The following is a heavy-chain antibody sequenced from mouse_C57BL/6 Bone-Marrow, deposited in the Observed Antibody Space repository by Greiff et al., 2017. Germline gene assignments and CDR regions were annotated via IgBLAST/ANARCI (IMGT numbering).Heavy chain of an antibody. V-gene: IGHV5-17*01. D-gene: IGHD1-1*01. CDR1: GFTFSDYG. CDR2: ISSGSSTI. CDR3: ARSIYYGSSYDYAMDY. Sequence: VESGGGLVKPGGSLKLSCAASGFTFSDYGMHWVRQAPEKGLEWVAYISSGSSTIYYADTVKGRFTISRDNAKNTLFLQMTSLRSEDTAMYYCARSIYYGSSYDYAMDYWGQGTSVTVSS. J-gene: IGHJ4*01.